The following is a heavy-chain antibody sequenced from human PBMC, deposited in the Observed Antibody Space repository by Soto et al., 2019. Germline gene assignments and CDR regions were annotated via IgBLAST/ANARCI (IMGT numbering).Heavy chain of an antibody. CDR3: ASIVVDTAMVLPYYFDY. CDR1: GFTFSSYA. CDR2: ISGSGGST. V-gene: IGHV3-23*01. D-gene: IGHD5-18*01. Sequence: EVQLLESGGGLVQPGGSLRLSCAASGFTFSSYAMSWVRQAPGKGLEWVSAISGSGGSTYYADSVKGRFTISRDNSKNTLYLQMNSLSAEDTAVYYCASIVVDTAMVLPYYFDYWGQGTLVTVSS. J-gene: IGHJ4*02.